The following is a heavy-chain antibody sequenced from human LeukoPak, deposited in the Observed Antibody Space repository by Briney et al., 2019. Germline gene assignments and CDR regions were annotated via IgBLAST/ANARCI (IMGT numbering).Heavy chain of an antibody. CDR2: ISAYNGNT. J-gene: IGHJ6*02. Sequence: ASVKVSCKSSGYTFTSYGIIWVRQAPGQGLEWMGWISAYNGNTNYAQKLQGRVTMTTDTSTSTAYMELRSLRSDDTAVYYCARSTDSSGWFRADYYYYGMDVWGQGTTVTVSS. D-gene: IGHD6-19*01. V-gene: IGHV1-18*01. CDR1: GYTFTSYG. CDR3: ARSTDSSGWFRADYYYYGMDV.